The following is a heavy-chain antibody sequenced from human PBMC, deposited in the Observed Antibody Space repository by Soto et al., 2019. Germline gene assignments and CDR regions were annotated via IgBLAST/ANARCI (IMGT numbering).Heavy chain of an antibody. CDR3: ARGRYGDY. CDR1: GYTFTSYG. V-gene: IGHV1-18*01. D-gene: IGHD1-1*01. CDR2: ISAHNGNT. Sequence: QVHLVQSGAEVKKPGASVKVSCKGSGYTFTSYGITWVRQAPGPGLEWMGWISAHNGNTDYAQKLQGRVTVTRDTSTSTAYMELRILRSDDTAVYYCARGRYGDYWGQGALVTVSS. J-gene: IGHJ4*02.